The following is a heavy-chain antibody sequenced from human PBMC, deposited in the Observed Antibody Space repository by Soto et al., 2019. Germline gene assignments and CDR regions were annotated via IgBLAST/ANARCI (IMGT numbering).Heavy chain of an antibody. Sequence: QVQLVQSGAEVKKPGASVKVSCKASGYTFTSYDINWVRQATGQGLEWMGWMNPNSGNTGYAQKFQGRVTMTRNTPSITAYTQLSSLTAEGTAVYACARANTSYGTDVGGQGTTVTVSS. CDR2: MNPNSGNT. J-gene: IGHJ6*02. CDR3: ARANTSYGTDV. CDR1: GYTFTSYD. V-gene: IGHV1-8*01.